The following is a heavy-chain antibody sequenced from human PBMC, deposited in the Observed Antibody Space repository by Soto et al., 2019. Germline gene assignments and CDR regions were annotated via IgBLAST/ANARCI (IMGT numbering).Heavy chain of an antibody. CDR1: GGSISSDDW. D-gene: IGHD6-19*01. J-gene: IGHJ4*02. CDR3: ARGLGDRSGWYPEGYFDF. Sequence: QVQLQESGPGLVKPSGTLSLTCAVSGGSISSDDWWTWVRQPPGKGLEWIGEIHHSGSTNYNPSLRSRVTISVDKSKYQFSLNLSSVTAADTAVHYCARGLGDRSGWYPEGYFDFWGQGTLVTVSS. CDR2: IHHSGST. V-gene: IGHV4-4*02.